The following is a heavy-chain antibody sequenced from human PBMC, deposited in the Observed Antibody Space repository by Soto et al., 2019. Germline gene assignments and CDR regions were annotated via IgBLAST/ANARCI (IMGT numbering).Heavy chain of an antibody. D-gene: IGHD2-8*02. CDR2: INPGDSET. J-gene: IGHJ4*02. V-gene: IGHV5-51*01. Sequence: GESLKISCKASGYSFTTYWIAWVRQMPGRGLEWMGVINPGDSETRYSPSFLGQVTISADRSIKTTYLQWSSLKASDTAIYFCASSVLVTSTMNYFDLWGQGTLVTVSS. CDR1: GYSFTTYW. CDR3: ASSVLVTSTMNYFDL.